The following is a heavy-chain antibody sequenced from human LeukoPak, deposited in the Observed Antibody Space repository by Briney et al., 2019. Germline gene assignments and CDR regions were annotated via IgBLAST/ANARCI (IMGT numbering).Heavy chain of an antibody. Sequence: PGGSLRLSCTASGFTTHYWLNWVRQSPGKGLEGVANIDRDGRVHHDVDSVEGRFTISRDSAKNSLDLQMHSLRAEDTAVYYCTGGSDKVLSGEYCYYMDVWGKGTTVTVSS. CDR2: IDRDGRVH. D-gene: IGHD2/OR15-2a*01. CDR1: GFTTHYW. V-gene: IGHV3-7*01. CDR3: TGGSDKVLSGEYCYYMDV. J-gene: IGHJ6*03.